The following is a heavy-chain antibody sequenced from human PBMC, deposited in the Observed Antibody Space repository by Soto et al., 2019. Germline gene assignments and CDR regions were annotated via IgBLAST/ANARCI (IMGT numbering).Heavy chain of an antibody. CDR1: GFTFSSYS. D-gene: IGHD2-2*01. Sequence: PGGSLRLSWAASGFTFSSYSMNWVRQAPGKGLEWVSYISSSSSTIYYADSVKGRFTISRDNAKNSLYLQMNSLRAEDTAVYYCAREYCSSTSCLNWFDPWGQGTLVTVSS. CDR2: ISSSSSTI. CDR3: AREYCSSTSCLNWFDP. J-gene: IGHJ5*02. V-gene: IGHV3-48*01.